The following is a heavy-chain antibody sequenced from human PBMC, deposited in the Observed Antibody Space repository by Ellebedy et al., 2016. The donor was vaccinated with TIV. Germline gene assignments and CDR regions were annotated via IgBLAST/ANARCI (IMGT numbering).Heavy chain of an antibody. D-gene: IGHD3-10*01. V-gene: IGHV1-18*01. Sequence: AASVKVSCKASGYSFTNYGIVWVRQAPRQGLEWMGWISGSSGNTRYSKKLQGRVTMTTDTSASTAYLSLRSLRSDDTAVYYGARGGSAAASGTVDYWGQGTLVTVSS. CDR3: ARGGSAAASGTVDY. CDR1: GYSFTNYG. CDR2: ISGSSGNT. J-gene: IGHJ4*02.